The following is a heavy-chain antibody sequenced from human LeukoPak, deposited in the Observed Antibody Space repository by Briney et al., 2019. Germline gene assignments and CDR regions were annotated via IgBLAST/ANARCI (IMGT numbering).Heavy chain of an antibody. CDR2: FDPEDGET. Sequence: ASVKVSCKVSGYTLTELSMHWVRQAPGKGLEWMGGFDPEDGETIYAQKFQGRVTMTEDTSTDTAYMELSSLRSEDTAVYYCATEGDYVWGSYSDAFDIWGQGTMVTVSS. CDR3: ATEGDYVWGSYSDAFDI. D-gene: IGHD3-16*01. V-gene: IGHV1-24*01. J-gene: IGHJ3*02. CDR1: GYTLTELS.